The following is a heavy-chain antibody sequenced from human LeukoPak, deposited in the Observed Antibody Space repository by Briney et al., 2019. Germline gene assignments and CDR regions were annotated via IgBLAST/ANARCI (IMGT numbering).Heavy chain of an antibody. CDR1: GFTFSSYW. CDR3: ARVDWNYVQDYFDY. CDR2: IKYDASEK. Sequence: GGSLRLSCAASGFTFSSYWMSWVRQAPGKGLEWVASIKYDASEKHYVDSVKGRFTISRDNGKNSLSLQMNSLRAEDTAVYYCARVDWNYVQDYFDYWGQGTLVTVSS. J-gene: IGHJ4*02. D-gene: IGHD1-7*01. V-gene: IGHV3-7*01.